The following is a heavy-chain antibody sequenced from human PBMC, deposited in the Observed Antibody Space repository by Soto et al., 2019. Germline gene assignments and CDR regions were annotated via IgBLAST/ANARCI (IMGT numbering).Heavy chain of an antibody. J-gene: IGHJ5*02. V-gene: IGHV1-69*04. CDR3: ATESPGDYGPGGNWFDP. CDR1: GGTFSSYT. CDR2: IIPILGIA. D-gene: IGHD4-17*01. Sequence: ASVKVSCKASGGTFSSYTISWVRQAPGQGLEWMGRIIPILGIANYAQKFQGRVTITADKSTSTAYMELSSLRSEDTAVYYCATESPGDYGPGGNWFDPWGQGTLVNGSS.